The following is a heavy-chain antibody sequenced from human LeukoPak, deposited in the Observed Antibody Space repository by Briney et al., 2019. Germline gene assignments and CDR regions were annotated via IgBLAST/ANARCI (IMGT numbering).Heavy chain of an antibody. Sequence: ASVKVSCKASGYTFTGYYMHWVRQALGQGLGWLGKFNPSGGSTSYAQKFQDRVTMTRDMSTSTVYMELSSLRSEDTAVYYCARRNGILTGYYNAFDYWGQGTLVTVSS. D-gene: IGHD3-9*01. CDR1: GYTFTGYY. J-gene: IGHJ4*02. CDR2: FNPSGGST. CDR3: ARRNGILTGYYNAFDY. V-gene: IGHV1-46*01.